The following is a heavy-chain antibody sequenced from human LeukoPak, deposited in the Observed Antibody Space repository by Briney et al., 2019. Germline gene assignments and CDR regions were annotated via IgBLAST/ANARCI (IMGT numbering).Heavy chain of an antibody. CDR1: GYTFTSYG. D-gene: IGHD2-2*01. V-gene: IGHV1-18*01. J-gene: IGHJ4*02. CDR2: ISAYNGNT. Sequence: GASVKVSCKASGYTFTSYGISWVRQAPGQGLEWMGWISAYNGNTNYAQKFQGRVTMTRDTSISTAYMELSRLRSDDTAVYYCARVPEGLSVDYWGQGTLVTVSS. CDR3: ARVPEGLSVDY.